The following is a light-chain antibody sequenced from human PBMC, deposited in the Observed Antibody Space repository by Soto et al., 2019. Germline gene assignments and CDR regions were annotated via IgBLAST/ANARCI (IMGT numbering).Light chain of an antibody. CDR2: GAS. CDR1: QSVSSSY. J-gene: IGKJ3*01. CDR3: QQYGSSPQVT. V-gene: IGKV3-20*01. Sequence: VLTQSPSTLSLSPGERATLSCRTSQSVSSSYLAWYQQKPGQAPRLLIHGASSRATGIPDRYSGSGSGTDFTLTISRLEPEDFAVYYCQQYGSSPQVTFGTGTKVDIK.